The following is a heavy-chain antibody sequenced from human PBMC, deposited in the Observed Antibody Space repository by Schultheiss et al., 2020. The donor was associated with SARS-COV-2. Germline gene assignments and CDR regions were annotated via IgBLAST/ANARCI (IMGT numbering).Heavy chain of an antibody. V-gene: IGHV4-4*07. J-gene: IGHJ3*02. Sequence: SETLSLTCTVSGGSISSYYWSWIRQPAGKGLEWIGRIYVNGSTNYNPSLKSRVTISVDTSKNQFSLKLSSVTAADTAVYYCARHYTRRDAFDIWGQGTMVTVSS. CDR3: ARHYTRRDAFDI. CDR1: GGSISSYY. D-gene: IGHD4-11*01. CDR2: IYVNGST.